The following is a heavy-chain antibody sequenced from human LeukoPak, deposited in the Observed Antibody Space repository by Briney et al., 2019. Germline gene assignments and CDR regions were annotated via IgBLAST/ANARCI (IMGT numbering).Heavy chain of an antibody. Sequence: ASETLSLTCIVSGDSISSYYWSWIRQPPGKGLEWIGYTSHSGSTNSNPSLKSRVTISVDTSKNQFSLTLSSVTAADTAMYYCARGRGSSGWYRHPSFDYWGQGTLVTVSS. J-gene: IGHJ4*02. V-gene: IGHV4-59*01. CDR3: ARGRGSSGWYRHPSFDY. CDR2: TSHSGST. D-gene: IGHD6-19*01. CDR1: GDSISSYY.